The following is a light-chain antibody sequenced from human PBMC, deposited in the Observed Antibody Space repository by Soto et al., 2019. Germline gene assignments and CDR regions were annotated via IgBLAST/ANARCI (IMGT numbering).Light chain of an antibody. Sequence: QSALTQPPSASGSPGQSVTISCTGTSSDVGGYNYVSWYQQHPGKAPKLIIYEVTKRPSGVPDRFSGSKSGNTASLTVSGLQAEDEADYYCSSHAGINNVVFGGGTMVTVL. CDR1: SSDVGGYNY. CDR3: SSHAGINNVV. J-gene: IGLJ3*02. CDR2: EVT. V-gene: IGLV2-8*01.